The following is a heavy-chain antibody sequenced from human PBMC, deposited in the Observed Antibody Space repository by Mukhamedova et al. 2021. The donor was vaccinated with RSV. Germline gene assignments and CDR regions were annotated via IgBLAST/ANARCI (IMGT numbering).Heavy chain of an antibody. V-gene: IGHV3-9*01. D-gene: IGHD2-2*02. J-gene: IGHJ4*02. Sequence: VRQAPGKGLEWVSGISWYSGSIGYADSVKGRFTISRDNAKNSLYLQMNSLRAEDTALYYCAKDIAIAKMYYFDYWGQGTLVTVS. CDR2: ISWYSGSI. CDR3: AKDIAIAKMYYFDY.